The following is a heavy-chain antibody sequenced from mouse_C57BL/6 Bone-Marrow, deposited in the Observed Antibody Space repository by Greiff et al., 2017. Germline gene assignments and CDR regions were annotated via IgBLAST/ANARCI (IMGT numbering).Heavy chain of an antibody. CDR2: INPSSGYT. Sequence: VKLQQSGAELARPGASVKMSCKASGYTFTSYTMHWVKQRPGQGLEWIGYINPSSGYTKYNQKFKDKATLTADKSSSTAYMQLSSLTSEDSAVYYCARGAYGNYVSWFAYWGQGTLVTVSA. J-gene: IGHJ3*01. V-gene: IGHV1-4*01. CDR3: ARGAYGNYVSWFAY. D-gene: IGHD2-1*01. CDR1: GYTFTSYT.